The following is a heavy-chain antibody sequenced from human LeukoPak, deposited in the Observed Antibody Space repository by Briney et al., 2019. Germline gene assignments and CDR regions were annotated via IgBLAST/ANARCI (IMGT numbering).Heavy chain of an antibody. J-gene: IGHJ1*01. CDR3: AKELAVAGNTVAYFQH. V-gene: IGHV3-23*01. CDR1: GFTFSSYA. CDR2: ISGSGGST. Sequence: LTGGSLRLSCAASGFTFSSYAMSWVRQAPGKGLEWVSAISGSGGSTYYADSVKGRFTISRDNAKNSLYLQMNSLRAEDTAVYYCAKELAVAGNTVAYFQHWGQGTLVTVSS. D-gene: IGHD6-19*01.